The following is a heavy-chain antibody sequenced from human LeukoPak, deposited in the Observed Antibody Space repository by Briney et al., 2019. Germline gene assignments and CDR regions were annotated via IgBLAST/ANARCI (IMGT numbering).Heavy chain of an antibody. CDR3: ARGSDFDY. D-gene: IGHD1-26*01. CDR2: ISSSSSY. Sequence: GRSLRLSCAASGFSFSSYAMHWVRQAPGKGLEWVSSISSSSSYADSVKGRFTISRDNAKNSLYLQMNSLRAEDTAVYYCARGSDFDYWGQGTLVTVSS. V-gene: IGHV3-21*01. J-gene: IGHJ4*02. CDR1: GFSFSSYA.